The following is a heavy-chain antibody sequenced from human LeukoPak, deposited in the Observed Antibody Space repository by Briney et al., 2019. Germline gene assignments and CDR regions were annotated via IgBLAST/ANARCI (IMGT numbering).Heavy chain of an antibody. V-gene: IGHV3-66*02. J-gene: IGHJ4*02. CDR3: ARGPVEIATTIDY. CDR2: IYSGGST. D-gene: IGHD5-24*01. Sequence: GGSLRLSCAASGFTVSSNYMSWVRQAPGKGLEWVSVIYSGGSTYYADSVKGRFTISRDNSKNTLYLQMNSLRAEDTAVYYCARGPVEIATTIDYWGQGTLVTVSS. CDR1: GFTVSSNY.